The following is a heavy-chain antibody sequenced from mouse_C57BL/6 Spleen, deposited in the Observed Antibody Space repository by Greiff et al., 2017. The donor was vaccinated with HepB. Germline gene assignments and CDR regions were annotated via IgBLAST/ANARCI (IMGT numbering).Heavy chain of an antibody. D-gene: IGHD3-1*01. V-gene: IGHV1-61*01. CDR2: IYPSDSET. Sequence: QVQLQQPGAELVRPGSSVKLSCKASGYTFTSYWMDWVKQRPGQGLEWIGNIYPSDSETHYNQKFKDKATLTVDKSSSTAYMQLSSLTSEDSAVYYWARGGYGGGLDYWGQGTTLTVSS. CDR1: GYTFTSYW. J-gene: IGHJ2*01. CDR3: ARGGYGGGLDY.